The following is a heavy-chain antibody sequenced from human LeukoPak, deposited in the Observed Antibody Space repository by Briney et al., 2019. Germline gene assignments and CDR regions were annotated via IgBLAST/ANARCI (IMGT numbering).Heavy chain of an antibody. Sequence: GGSLRLSCAASGFTLTSYGMHWVRQSPGKGLVWVSHINHDGSLRNYADSVKGRFTISRDIAKNTLYLQMNSLGADDTAMYYCTRDVFSLGDSWGQGTPVTVSS. J-gene: IGHJ4*02. D-gene: IGHD2/OR15-2a*01. CDR1: GFTLTSYG. V-gene: IGHV3-74*01. CDR3: TRDVFSLGDS. CDR2: INHDGSLR.